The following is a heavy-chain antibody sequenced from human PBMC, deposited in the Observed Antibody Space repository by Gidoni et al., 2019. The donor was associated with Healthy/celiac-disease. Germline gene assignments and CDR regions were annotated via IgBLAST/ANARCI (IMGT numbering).Heavy chain of an antibody. D-gene: IGHD4-17*01. CDR2: ISWNSGSI. J-gene: IGHJ3*02. CDR3: AKDYGDYTLLGGAFDI. V-gene: IGHV3-9*01. CDR1: GFTFDDYA. Sequence: EVQLVESGGGLVQPGRSLRLSCAASGFTFDDYAMHWVRQASGKGLEWVSGISWNSGSIGYADSVKGRFTISRDNAKNSLYLQMNSLRAEDTALYYCAKDYGDYTLLGGAFDIWGQGTMVTVSS.